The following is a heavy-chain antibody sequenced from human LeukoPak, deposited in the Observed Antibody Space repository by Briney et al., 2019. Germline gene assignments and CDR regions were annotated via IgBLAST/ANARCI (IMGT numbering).Heavy chain of an antibody. CDR3: TTRPWADGFDI. CDR1: GFTFSNAW. D-gene: IGHD6-6*01. Sequence: GGSLRLSCVVSGFTFSNAWMSWVRQAPGKGLEWVGRIKSKTDGATANYAAPVKGRFTISRDASKNTLYPQINSLRTEDTAVYYCTTRPWADGFDIWGQGTMLTVSS. V-gene: IGHV3-15*01. CDR2: IKSKTDGATA. J-gene: IGHJ3*02.